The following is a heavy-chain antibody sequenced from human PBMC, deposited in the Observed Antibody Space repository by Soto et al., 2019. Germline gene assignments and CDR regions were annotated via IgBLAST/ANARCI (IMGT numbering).Heavy chain of an antibody. J-gene: IGHJ5*02. CDR3: ARDLRDGYNHRFEQ. CDR2: IYHSGST. D-gene: IGHD5-12*01. V-gene: IGHV4-4*02. CDR1: GDSISRSYW. Sequence: SETLSLTCAVSGDSISRSYWWSWVRQFPGKGLEWIGEIYHSGSTNYNPSLKSRVTISVDTSKNQFSLKLRSVTAADTAVYYCARDLRDGYNHRFEQWGQGTLVNVSS.